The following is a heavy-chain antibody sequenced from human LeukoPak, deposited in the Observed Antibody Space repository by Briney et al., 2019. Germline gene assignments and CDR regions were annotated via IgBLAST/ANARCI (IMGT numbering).Heavy chain of an antibody. CDR3: ARIRGYCSGGSCPNWFDP. CDR2: INPSGGST. V-gene: IGHV1-46*01. D-gene: IGHD2-15*01. CDR1: GYTFTSYY. Sequence: ASVKVSCKASGYTFTSYYMHWVRHAPGQGLEWMGIINPSGGSTSYAQKFQGRVTMTRDMSTSTVYMELSSLRSEDTAVYYCARIRGYCSGGSCPNWFDPWGQGTLVTVSS. J-gene: IGHJ5*02.